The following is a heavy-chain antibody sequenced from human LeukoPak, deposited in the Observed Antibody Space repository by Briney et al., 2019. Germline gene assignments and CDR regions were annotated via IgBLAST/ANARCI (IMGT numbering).Heavy chain of an antibody. Sequence: ASVKVSCKASGGTFSSYAISWVRQAPGQGLEWMGWINPNSGGTNYAQKFQGRVTMTRDTSISTAYMELSRLRSDDTAVYYCARVPNAAFDIWGQGTMVTVSS. J-gene: IGHJ3*02. V-gene: IGHV1-2*02. CDR2: INPNSGGT. CDR1: GGTFSSYA. CDR3: ARVPNAAFDI.